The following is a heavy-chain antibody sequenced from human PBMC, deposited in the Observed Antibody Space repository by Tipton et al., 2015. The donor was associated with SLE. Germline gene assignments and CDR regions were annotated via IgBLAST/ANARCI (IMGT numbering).Heavy chain of an antibody. CDR2: IYYSGST. CDR3: ARVSNYFDY. V-gene: IGHV4-59*01. CDR1: GGSISSYY. J-gene: IGHJ4*02. Sequence: TLSITCTVSGGSISSYYWSWIRQPPGKGLEWIGYIYYSGSTNYNPSLKSRVTISVDTSKNQFSLKLSSVTAADTAVYYCARVSNYFDYWGQGTLVTVSS.